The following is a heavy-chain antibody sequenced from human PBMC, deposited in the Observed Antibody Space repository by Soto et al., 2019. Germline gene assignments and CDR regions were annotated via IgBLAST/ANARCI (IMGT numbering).Heavy chain of an antibody. CDR1: GGTLSSET. J-gene: IGHJ6*03. CDR3: ARDEGDYNMGTFPVYYIDV. CDR2: IIPLLGIG. D-gene: IGHD3-9*01. V-gene: IGHV1-69*08. Sequence: QVQLVQSGPEVKKSGSSVKVSCKVSGGTLSSETISWLRQAPGQGLEWMGRIIPLLGIGNYAQKFQGRVTITEDISTNKGYRELSSLTSQDTAIYYCARDEGDYNMGTFPVYYIDVWGNGTTVTVAS.